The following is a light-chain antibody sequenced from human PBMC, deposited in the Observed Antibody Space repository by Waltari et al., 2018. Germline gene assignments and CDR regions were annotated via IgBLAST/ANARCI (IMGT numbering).Light chain of an antibody. J-gene: IGLJ1*01. CDR2: EVS. V-gene: IGLV2-14*01. CDR1: DSDVGAYDF. CDR3: SSYATSSAPGV. Sequence: QSALTQPASVSGSPGQSITISCSGTDSDVGAYDFVSWDQQHPGKAPHLIIYEVSNRTSGSSNRFSASKSGNTASLTISGLQAADEADYYCSSYATSSAPGVFGTGTRVTVL.